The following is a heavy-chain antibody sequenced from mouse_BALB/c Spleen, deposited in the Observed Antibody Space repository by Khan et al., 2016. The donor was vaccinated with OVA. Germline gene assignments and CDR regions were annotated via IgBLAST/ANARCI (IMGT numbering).Heavy chain of an antibody. CDR3: ARDYGSSFWLAF. V-gene: IGHV1S136*01. D-gene: IGHD1-1*01. CDR1: GYTFTNYI. Sequence: VQLQQPGPELVKPGTSLKMSCRSSGYTFTNYIIHWVKQTPGQGLEWIGYIHPYNDGTKYNEKFKGKATLPSDKSSITAYMELSGLTSEDSAVYYCARDYGSSFWLAFWGQGTLVTVSA. J-gene: IGHJ3*01. CDR2: IHPYNDGT.